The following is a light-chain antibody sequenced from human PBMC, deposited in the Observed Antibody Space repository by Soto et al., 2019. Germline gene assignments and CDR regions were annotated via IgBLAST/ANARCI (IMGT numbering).Light chain of an antibody. V-gene: IGLV2-8*01. Sequence: QSALTQPPSASGSPGQSVAISCTGTSSDVGAYNHVSWYQQQPGKAPKLIICEVNKRPSGVPDRFSGSKSGNTASLTVSGLQAEDEADYYCSSYGGSTKWVFGGGTKLTVL. CDR1: SSDVGAYNH. J-gene: IGLJ3*02. CDR2: EVN. CDR3: SSYGGSTKWV.